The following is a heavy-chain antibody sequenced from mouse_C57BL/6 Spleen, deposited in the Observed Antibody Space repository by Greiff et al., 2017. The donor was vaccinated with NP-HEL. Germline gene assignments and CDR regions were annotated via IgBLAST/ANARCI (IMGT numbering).Heavy chain of an antibody. V-gene: IGHV7-3*01. CDR1: GFTFTDYY. J-gene: IGHJ2*01. Sequence: DVQLVESGGGLVQPGGSLSLSCAASGFTFTDYYMSWVRQPPGKALEWLGCIRNKANGYTTEYSASVKGRFTISRDNTQSILYLQMNALRAEDSATYYCARSDYCGSSYFDYWGKGTTLTVSS. CDR2: IRNKANGYTT. D-gene: IGHD1-1*01. CDR3: ARSDYCGSSYFDY.